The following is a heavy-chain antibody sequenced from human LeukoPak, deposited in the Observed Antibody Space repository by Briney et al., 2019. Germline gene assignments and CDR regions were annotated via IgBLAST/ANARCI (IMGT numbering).Heavy chain of an antibody. CDR2: ISGSSHYI. CDR3: ARGGDGYNYGYFQL. J-gene: IGHJ1*01. D-gene: IGHD5-24*01. CDR1: EFTLSTYS. V-gene: IGHV3-21*01. Sequence: GGSLRLSCEASEFTLSTYSMNWVRQAPGKGLEWVSSISGSSHYIYYADSVRGRFTISRDTAKNPLYLQMNSLRAEDTAVYYCARGGDGYNYGYFQLWGQGTLVTVSS.